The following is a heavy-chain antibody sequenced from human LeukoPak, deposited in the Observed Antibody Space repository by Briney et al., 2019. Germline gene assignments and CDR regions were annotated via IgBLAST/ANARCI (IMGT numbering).Heavy chain of an antibody. J-gene: IGHJ6*04. V-gene: IGHV3-21*01. D-gene: IGHD1-14*01. CDR3: SRELAYAVNGGMGL. Sequence: GGSLRLSCAASGFTFSSYSMNWVRQAPGKGLEWVSSSSSSSSYIYYADSVKGRFTISRDNAKNSLYLQMNSLRAEDTAVYYCSRELAYAVNGGMGLRGKRTTVTVSS. CDR1: GFTFSSYS. CDR2: SSSSSSYI.